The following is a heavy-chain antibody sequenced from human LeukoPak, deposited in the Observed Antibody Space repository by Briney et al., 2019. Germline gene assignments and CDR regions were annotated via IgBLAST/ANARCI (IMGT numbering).Heavy chain of an antibody. D-gene: IGHD3-22*01. CDR3: ARGYYDSSGYLYYYYMDV. CDR1: GGTFSSYA. J-gene: IGHJ6*03. Sequence: EASVKVSCKASGGTFSSYAISWVRQAPGQGLEWMGGIIPIFGTANYAQKFQGRVTITADESTSTAYMELSSLRSEDTAVYYCARGYYDSSGYLYYYYMDVWGKGTTVTISS. V-gene: IGHV1-69*13. CDR2: IIPIFGTA.